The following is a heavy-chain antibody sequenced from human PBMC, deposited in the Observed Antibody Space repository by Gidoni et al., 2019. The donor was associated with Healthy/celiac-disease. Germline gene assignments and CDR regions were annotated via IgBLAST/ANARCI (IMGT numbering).Heavy chain of an antibody. Sequence: EVQLVESGGGLVKPGGSLRLSCAASGFTFSSYSMNWVRQAPGKGLEWVSSISSSSSYIYYADSVKGRFTISRDNAKNSLYLQMNSLRAEDTAVYYCARAENYGSGDVDYWGQGTLVTVSS. V-gene: IGHV3-21*01. D-gene: IGHD3-10*01. CDR1: GFTFSSYS. J-gene: IGHJ4*02. CDR2: ISSSSSYI. CDR3: ARAENYGSGDVDY.